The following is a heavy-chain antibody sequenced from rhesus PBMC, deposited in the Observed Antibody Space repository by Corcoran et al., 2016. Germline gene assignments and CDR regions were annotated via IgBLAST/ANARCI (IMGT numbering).Heavy chain of an antibody. V-gene: IGHV4S10*01. CDR3: ATLYSSWSGFDY. J-gene: IGHJ4*01. CDR2: IYGSSTST. CDR1: GGSISDSYR. D-gene: IGHD6-13*01. Sequence: QVQLQESGPGVVKPSETLSLTCAVSGGSISDSYRWSWIRHPPGKGLVWIVYIYGSSTSTNFTPPLKSRVPISKDTSKNQCSLKLSAVTAADTAVYYCATLYSSWSGFDYWGQGVLVTVSS.